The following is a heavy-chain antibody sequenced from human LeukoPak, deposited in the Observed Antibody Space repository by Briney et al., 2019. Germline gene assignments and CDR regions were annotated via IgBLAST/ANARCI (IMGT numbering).Heavy chain of an antibody. J-gene: IGHJ4*02. CDR1: GGTFSSYA. V-gene: IGHV1-69*05. CDR2: IIPIFGTA. D-gene: IGHD2-15*01. CDR3: ARDPIPPYCSGGSCYSINYFDY. Sequence: SVKVSCKASGGTFSSYAISWVRQAPGQGLEWMGRIIPIFGTANYAQKFQGRVTITTDESASTAYMELSSLRSEDTAVYYCARDPIPPYCSGGSCYSINYFDYWGQGTLVTVSS.